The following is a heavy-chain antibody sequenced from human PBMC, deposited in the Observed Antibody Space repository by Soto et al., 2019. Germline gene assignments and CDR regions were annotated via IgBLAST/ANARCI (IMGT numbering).Heavy chain of an antibody. CDR1: NGSIRSSSSH. D-gene: IGHD4-17*01. CDR2: IYYIGNT. V-gene: IGHV4-39*01. CDR3: GGQDYGAKGYYFEN. Sequence: SETLSLPCIVCNGSIRSSSSHWGWIRQTPGKGLEWIGSIYYIGNTYYNPSLKSRVTISIDTSKTQFSLKMNSVTAADTAVYFCGGQDYGAKGYYFENW. J-gene: IGHJ4*01.